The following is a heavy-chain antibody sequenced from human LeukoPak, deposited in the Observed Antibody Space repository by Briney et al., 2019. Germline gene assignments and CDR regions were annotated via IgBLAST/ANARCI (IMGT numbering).Heavy chain of an antibody. V-gene: IGHV3-48*03. J-gene: IGHJ4*02. CDR3: ARDRLELPDY. Sequence: GGSLRLSCAAFGFTFSSYEMNWVRQAPGKGLEWVSYISSSGSTIYYADSVKGRFTISRDNAKNSLYLQMNSLRAEDTAVYYCARDRLELPDYWGQGTLVTVSS. CDR1: GFTFSSYE. CDR2: ISSSGSTI. D-gene: IGHD1-26*01.